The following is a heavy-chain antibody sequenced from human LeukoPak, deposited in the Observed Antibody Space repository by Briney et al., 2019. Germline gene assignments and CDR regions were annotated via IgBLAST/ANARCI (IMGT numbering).Heavy chain of an antibody. J-gene: IGHJ6*03. CDR3: ARGGSNDRALDYYYHMDV. D-gene: IGHD2-15*01. CDR2: VSYSGGT. V-gene: IGHV4-59*01. Sequence: SETLSLTCAVYGGSFSGYYWSWIRQPPGKGLEWIGYVSYSGGTNYNPSLKRRVSISLDTSKNQFSLKLSSPAAADPAVYYCARGGSNDRALDYYYHMDVWGKGTKVIVSS. CDR1: GGSFSGYY.